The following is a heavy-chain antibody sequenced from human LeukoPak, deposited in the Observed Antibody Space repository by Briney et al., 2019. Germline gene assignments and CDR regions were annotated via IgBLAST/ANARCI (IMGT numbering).Heavy chain of an antibody. D-gene: IGHD4-11*01. CDR2: IYASGGT. Sequence: SETLSLTCTVSGGSISTYYWTWIRQPPGKRLEWIGYIYASGGTNHNPSLTSRVTMSIDTSKNQFSLKLSSVTAADTAVYYCARRTAVNYYYMDVWGKGTTVTVSS. J-gene: IGHJ6*03. V-gene: IGHV4-4*09. CDR3: ARRTAVNYYYMDV. CDR1: GGSISTYY.